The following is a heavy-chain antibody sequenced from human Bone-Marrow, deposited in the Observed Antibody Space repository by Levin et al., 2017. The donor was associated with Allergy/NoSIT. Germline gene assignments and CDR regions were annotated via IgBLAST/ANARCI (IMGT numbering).Heavy chain of an antibody. CDR1: GFTFSSYS. D-gene: IGHD5-12*01. J-gene: IGHJ5*02. V-gene: IGHV3-21*01. Sequence: GESLKISCAASGFTFSSYSMNWVRQAPGKGLDWVSSITSSGSYIYYADSVQGRFTISRDNAKNSLYLQMNSLRAADTAVYYCARGLEYSGLPCGQGTLVTVSS. CDR3: ARGLEYSGLP. CDR2: ITSSGSYI.